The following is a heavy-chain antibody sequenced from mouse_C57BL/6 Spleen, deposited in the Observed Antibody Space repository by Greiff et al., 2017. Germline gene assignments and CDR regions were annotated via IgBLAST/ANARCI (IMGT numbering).Heavy chain of an antibody. CDR1: GFSLTSYG. D-gene: IGHD1-1*01. Sequence: VKLVESGPGLVQPSQSLSITCTVSGFSLTSYGVHWVRQSPGKGLEWLGVIWRGGSTDYNAAFMSRLSITKDNSKSQVFFKMNSLQADDTAIYYCAKMGTTVVARYFDVWGTGTTVTVSS. V-gene: IGHV2-5*01. CDR3: AKMGTTVVARYFDV. J-gene: IGHJ1*03. CDR2: IWRGGST.